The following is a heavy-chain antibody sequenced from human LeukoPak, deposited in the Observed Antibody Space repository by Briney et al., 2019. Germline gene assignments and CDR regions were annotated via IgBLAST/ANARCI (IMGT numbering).Heavy chain of an antibody. Sequence: PGGSLRLSCAASGFTVSSNYMSWVRQAPGKGLEWVSVIYSGGSTYYADSVKGRFTISRDNSKNTLYLQMNSLRAEDTAVYYCAKDLSAKGGLYSSSSGPNWFDPWGQGTLVTVSS. CDR1: GFTVSSNY. CDR2: IYSGGST. CDR3: AKDLSAKGGLYSSSSGPNWFDP. D-gene: IGHD6-6*01. V-gene: IGHV3-53*01. J-gene: IGHJ5*02.